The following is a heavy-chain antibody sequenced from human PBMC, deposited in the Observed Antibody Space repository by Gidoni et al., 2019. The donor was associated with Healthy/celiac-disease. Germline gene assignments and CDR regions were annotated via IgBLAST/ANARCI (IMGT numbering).Heavy chain of an antibody. J-gene: IGHJ3*02. CDR3: ARKGYYYDSSGYYDDAFDI. Sequence: QVQLVQSGAEVKKPGASVKVSCTASGYTFTSYDINWVRQATGQGLEWMGWMNPKIGNTGYAQKFQGRGTMTRNTSISTAYMELSSLRSEDTAVYYCARKGYYYDSSGYYDDAFDIWGQGTMVTVSS. CDR2: MNPKIGNT. D-gene: IGHD3-22*01. CDR1: GYTFTSYD. V-gene: IGHV1-8*01.